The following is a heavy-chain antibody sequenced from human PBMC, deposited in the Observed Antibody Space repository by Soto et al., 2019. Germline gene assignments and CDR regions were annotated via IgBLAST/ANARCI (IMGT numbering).Heavy chain of an antibody. V-gene: IGHV3-9*01. CDR2: ISWNSGSI. Sequence: EVQLVESGGGLVQPGRSLRLSCAASGFTFDDYAMHWVRQAPGKGLVWVSGISWNSGSIGYADSVKGRFSISTDNAKNSLYLQMNSLRAEDTGLYYCAKDISSGWYFPLLGAFDIWGQGTMVTVSS. CDR3: AKDISSGWYFPLLGAFDI. CDR1: GFTFDDYA. J-gene: IGHJ3*02. D-gene: IGHD6-19*01.